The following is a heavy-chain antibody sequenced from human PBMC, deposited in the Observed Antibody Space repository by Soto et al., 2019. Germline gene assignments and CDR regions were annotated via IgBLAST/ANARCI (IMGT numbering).Heavy chain of an antibody. CDR1: GFTVSSNY. D-gene: IGHD4-17*01. V-gene: IGHV3-66*01. CDR2: IYSGGST. CDR3: ARDLPPPDDYGDYVEPGYYYMDV. J-gene: IGHJ6*03. Sequence: PGGSLRLSCAASGFTVSSNYMSWVRQAPGKGLEWVSVIYSGGSTYYADSVKGRFTISRDNSKNTLYLQMNSLRAEDTAVYYCARDLPPPDDYGDYVEPGYYYMDVWGKGTTVTVSS.